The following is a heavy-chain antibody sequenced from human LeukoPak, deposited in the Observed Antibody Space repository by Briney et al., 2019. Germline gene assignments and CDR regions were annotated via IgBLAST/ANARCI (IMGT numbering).Heavy chain of an antibody. J-gene: IGHJ4*02. V-gene: IGHV3-66*01. CDR2: IYGGGST. CDR3: ARAHYYGSGSWFDY. CDR1: GSTVSSNY. D-gene: IGHD3-10*01. Sequence: PGGSLRLSCAASGSTVSSNYMSWVRQAPGKGLEWVSVIYGGGSTYYADSVKGRFTISRDNSKNTLYLQMNSLRAEDTAVYYCARAHYYGSGSWFDYWGQGTLVTVSS.